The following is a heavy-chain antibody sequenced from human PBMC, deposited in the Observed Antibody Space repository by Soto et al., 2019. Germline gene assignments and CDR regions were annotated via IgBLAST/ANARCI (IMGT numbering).Heavy chain of an antibody. J-gene: IGHJ4*02. Sequence: EVQLVESGGGLVQPGGSLSLSFAAPGFPSGAYSWTWVGQAQGRGLGWVSYISRGSNTIYYADSVKGRFTISRDNAKNSLYLQMNSLRDEDTAVYYCARVGYSSPFDYWGQGTLLTVSS. V-gene: IGHV3-48*02. CDR2: ISRGSNTI. CDR1: GFPSGAYS. CDR3: ARVGYSSPFDY. D-gene: IGHD5-18*01.